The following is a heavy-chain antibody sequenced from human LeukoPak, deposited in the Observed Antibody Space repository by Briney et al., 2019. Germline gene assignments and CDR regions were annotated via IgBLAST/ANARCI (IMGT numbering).Heavy chain of an antibody. J-gene: IGHJ3*02. CDR3: AGGNYDFWSGYYDAFDI. CDR2: IYYSGST. V-gene: IGHV4-31*03. D-gene: IGHD3-3*01. Sequence: SQTLSLTCTVSGGSISSGGYYWSWIRQHPGKGLEWIGYIYYSGSTYYNPSLKSRVTISVDTSKNQFSLKLSSVTAADTAVYYCAGGNYDFWSGYYDAFDIWGQGTMVTVSS. CDR1: GGSISSGGYY.